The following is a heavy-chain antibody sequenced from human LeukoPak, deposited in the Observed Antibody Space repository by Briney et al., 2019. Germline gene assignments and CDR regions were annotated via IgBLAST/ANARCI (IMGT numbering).Heavy chain of an antibody. J-gene: IGHJ3*02. Sequence: SETQSLTCTVSGGSISSGDYYWSWIRQPPGKGLEWIGYIYYSGSTYYNPSLKSRVTISVDTSKNQFSLKLSSVTAADTAVYYCAREPTVVTGAFDIWGQGTMVTVSS. V-gene: IGHV4-30-4*08. CDR2: IYYSGST. D-gene: IGHD4-23*01. CDR3: AREPTVVTGAFDI. CDR1: GGSISSGDYY.